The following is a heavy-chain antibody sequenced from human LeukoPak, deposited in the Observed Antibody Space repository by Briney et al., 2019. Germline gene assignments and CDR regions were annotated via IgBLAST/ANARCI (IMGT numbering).Heavy chain of an antibody. Sequence: ASVKVSCKASGYTFTSYGISWVRQAPGQGLEWMGWISAYNGNTNYAQKLQGRVTMTTDTSTSTAYMELRSLRSDATAVYYCARDSDYYDSSGYYALPTGYWGQGTLVTVSP. CDR1: GYTFTSYG. CDR3: ARDSDYYDSSGYYALPTGY. V-gene: IGHV1-18*01. CDR2: ISAYNGNT. D-gene: IGHD3-22*01. J-gene: IGHJ4*02.